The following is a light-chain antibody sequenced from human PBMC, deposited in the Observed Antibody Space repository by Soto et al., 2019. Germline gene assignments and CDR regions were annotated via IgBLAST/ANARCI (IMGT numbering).Light chain of an antibody. J-gene: IGKJ5*01. CDR3: RRFNSYSYP. Sequence: DIPMTQTPSTLSASVGARVTITSRASQSISNWLAWYQQKPWKDPKLLIYKASRLARGDPSRFSGSGSGTEFTRTMSCLQPDDFPSYYGRRFNSYSYPFGGRARL. CDR1: QSISNW. V-gene: IGKV1-5*03. CDR2: KAS.